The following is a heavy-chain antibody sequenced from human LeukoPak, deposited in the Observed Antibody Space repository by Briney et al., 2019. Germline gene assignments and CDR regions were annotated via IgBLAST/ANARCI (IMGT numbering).Heavy chain of an antibody. Sequence: SVKVSCKASGGTFSSYAISWVRQAPGQGLEWMGGIIPIFGTANYAQKFQGRVTITADESTSTAYMELSSLRSEDTAVYYCARDSHLPPYSYGYYFDYWSQGTLVTVSS. CDR1: GGTFSSYA. V-gene: IGHV1-69*01. CDR3: ARDSHLPPYSYGYYFDY. J-gene: IGHJ4*02. CDR2: IIPIFGTA. D-gene: IGHD5-18*01.